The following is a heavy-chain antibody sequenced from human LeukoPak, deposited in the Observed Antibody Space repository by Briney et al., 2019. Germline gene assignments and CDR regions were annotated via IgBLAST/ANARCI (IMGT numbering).Heavy chain of an antibody. CDR1: GDSVSSNSAA. V-gene: IGHV6-1*01. CDR2: TYYRSKWYN. CDR3: ARGDGGNWNHERYYYYYYYYMDV. D-gene: IGHD1-14*01. J-gene: IGHJ6*03. Sequence: SQTLSLTCAISGDSVSSNSAAWNWIRQSPSRGLEWLGRTYYRSKWYNDYAVSVKSRITINPDTSKNQFSLQLNSVTPEDTAVYYCARGDGGNWNHERYYYYYYYYMDVWGKGTTVTVSS.